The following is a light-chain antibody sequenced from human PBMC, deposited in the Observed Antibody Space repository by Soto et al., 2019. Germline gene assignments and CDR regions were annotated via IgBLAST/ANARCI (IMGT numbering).Light chain of an antibody. CDR1: SSDIGAGYD. Sequence: QSVLTQTPSVSGAPGQRVTISCTGSSSDIGAGYDVHWYQQLPGTAPKLLIYGNNNRPSGVSDRFSGSKSGTSASLAITGLQAEDEASYYCHSFDSSLNVVIFGGGTKLTVL. CDR2: GNN. CDR3: HSFDSSLNVVI. J-gene: IGLJ2*01. V-gene: IGLV1-40*01.